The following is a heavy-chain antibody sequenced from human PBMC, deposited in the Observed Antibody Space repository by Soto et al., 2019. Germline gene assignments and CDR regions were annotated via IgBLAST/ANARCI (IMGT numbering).Heavy chain of an antibody. D-gene: IGHD3-22*01. CDR1: GGSLSSSSYY. J-gene: IGHJ4*02. CDR2: IYYSGYT. CDR3: MLGSGWKDFDY. V-gene: IGHV4-39*01. Sequence: PSETLSLTCTVSGGSLSSSSYYWGWIRQPPGKGLEWIGSIYYSGYTYYNPSLKSRVTISVDTSKNQFSLKLRSVTAADTAVYYCMLGSGWKDFDYWGQGTLVTVSS.